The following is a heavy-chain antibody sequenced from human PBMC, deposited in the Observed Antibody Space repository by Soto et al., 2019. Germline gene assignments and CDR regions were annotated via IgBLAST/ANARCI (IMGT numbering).Heavy chain of an antibody. J-gene: IGHJ4*02. CDR3: AKNPHWNNQAHFDY. D-gene: IGHD1-1*01. CDR2: TTGTGSTR. CDR1: EFSFSTYA. V-gene: IGHV3-23*01. Sequence: GGSLRLSCVASEFSFSTYAMSWVRQAPGEGLEWVSSTTGTGSTRNYADSVKGRFTISRDNSRNTLYLQMNSLRAEDTAVYYCAKNPHWNNQAHFDYWGQGALVTVSS.